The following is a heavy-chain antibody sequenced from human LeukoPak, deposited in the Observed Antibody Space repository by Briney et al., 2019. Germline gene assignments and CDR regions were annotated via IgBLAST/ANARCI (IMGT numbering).Heavy chain of an antibody. J-gene: IGHJ4*02. CDR1: GFTFDDYA. V-gene: IGHV3-9*01. D-gene: IGHD5-18*01. Sequence: GRSLRLSCAASGFTFDDYAMHWVRQAPGKGLGWDTGISWNSGSIGYADSVKGRFTISRDNAKNSLYLQMNSLRAEDTALYYCAKDGYSYGKSFDYWGQGTLVTVSS. CDR2: ISWNSGSI. CDR3: AKDGYSYGKSFDY.